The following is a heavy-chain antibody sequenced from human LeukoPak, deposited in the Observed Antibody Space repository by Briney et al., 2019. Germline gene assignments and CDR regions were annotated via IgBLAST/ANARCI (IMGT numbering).Heavy chain of an antibody. D-gene: IGHD2-15*01. CDR2: INHRGST. CDR3: AGGPYCSGGTCSFYFYGLAV. V-gene: IGHV4-34*01. J-gene: IGHJ6*02. Sequence: PSVTLSLTCGVHGGSFSGYSCNWIRQPPGKGLEWIAEINHRGSTNYNPSLKSRVTISEDTSKKQSSLKLTSVTAADTAIYYCAGGPYCSGGTCSFYFYGLAVWGPGTAVTVSS. CDR1: GGSFSGYS.